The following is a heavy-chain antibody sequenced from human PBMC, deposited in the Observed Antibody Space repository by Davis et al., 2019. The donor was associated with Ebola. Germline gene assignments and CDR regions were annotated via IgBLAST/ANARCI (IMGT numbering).Heavy chain of an antibody. CDR1: GFTFSSYG. D-gene: IGHD3-16*01. J-gene: IGHJ4*02. Sequence: GGSPRLSCAASGFTFSSYGMPWVRQAPGKGLEWVAVIWYDGSNKYYADSVKGRFTISRDNSKNTLYLQMNSLRAEDTAVYYCAREADWGQLDYWGQGTLVTVSS. V-gene: IGHV3-33*01. CDR2: IWYDGSNK. CDR3: AREADWGQLDY.